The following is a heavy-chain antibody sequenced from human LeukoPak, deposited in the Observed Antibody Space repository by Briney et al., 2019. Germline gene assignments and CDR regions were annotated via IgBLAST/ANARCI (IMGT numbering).Heavy chain of an antibody. J-gene: IGHJ6*02. D-gene: IGHD4-17*01. V-gene: IGHV1-24*01. CDR2: FDPEDGET. Sequence: ASVKVSCKVSGYTLTELSMHWVRQVPGKGLEWMGGFDPEDGETIYAQKFQGRVTMTEDTSTDTAYMELSSLRSEDTAVYYCATTYPPSTVTTTGPYGMDVWGQGTTVTVSS. CDR1: GYTLTELS. CDR3: ATTYPPSTVTTTGPYGMDV.